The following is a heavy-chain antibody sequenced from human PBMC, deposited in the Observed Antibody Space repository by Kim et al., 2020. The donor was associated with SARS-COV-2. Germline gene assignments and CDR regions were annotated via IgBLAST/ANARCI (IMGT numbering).Heavy chain of an antibody. Sequence: SHPSLKGRVTISVDTSKNQFSLKLSSVTAADTAVYYCARHELGSYTRLHYWGQGTLVTVSS. J-gene: IGHJ4*02. V-gene: IGHV4-39*01. CDR3: ARHELGSYTRLHY. D-gene: IGHD1-26*01.